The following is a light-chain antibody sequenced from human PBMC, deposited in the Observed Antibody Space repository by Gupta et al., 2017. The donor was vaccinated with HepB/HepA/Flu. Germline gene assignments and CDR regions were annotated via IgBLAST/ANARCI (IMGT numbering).Light chain of an antibody. J-gene: IGLJ2*01. CDR1: SSDVGAYNY. Sequence: QSALTQPASVSGSPGQSITISCTGTSSDVGAYNYVSCYQQHPDKPPKLIIFDASKRPAGVSNCFSAYKSGTTASLTISGLQAEDDADYYCSSQTITDTVVFGGGTKLTVL. CDR3: SSQTITDTVV. CDR2: DAS. V-gene: IGLV2-14*03.